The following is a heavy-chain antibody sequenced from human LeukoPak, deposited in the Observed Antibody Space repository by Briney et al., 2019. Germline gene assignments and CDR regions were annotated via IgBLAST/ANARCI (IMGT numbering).Heavy chain of an antibody. CDR2: IWYDGSNK. CDR1: GFTFSSYG. Sequence: GRSLRLSCAASGFTFSSYGMHWVRQAPGKGLEWVAVIWYDGSNKYYADSVKGRFTISRDNSKNTLYLQMNSLRAEDTAVYYCARDAYPGTQQLVRGGWSDPWGQGTLVTVSS. D-gene: IGHD6-13*01. CDR3: ARDAYPGTQQLVRGGWSDP. J-gene: IGHJ5*02. V-gene: IGHV3-33*01.